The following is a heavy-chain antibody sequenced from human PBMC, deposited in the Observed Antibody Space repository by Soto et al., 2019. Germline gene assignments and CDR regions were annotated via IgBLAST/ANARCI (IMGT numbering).Heavy chain of an antibody. CDR3: AREAQIVVVPYNWFDP. V-gene: IGHV1-69*08. CDR2: IIPILGIA. J-gene: IGHJ5*02. CDR1: GGTFSSYT. D-gene: IGHD2-2*01. Sequence: QVQLVQSGAEVKKPGSSVKVSCKASGGTFSSYTISWVRQAPGQGLEWMGRIIPILGIANYAQKFQGRVTITADKSTSTAYMELSSLRSEDTAVYYCAREAQIVVVPYNWFDPWGQGTLVTVS.